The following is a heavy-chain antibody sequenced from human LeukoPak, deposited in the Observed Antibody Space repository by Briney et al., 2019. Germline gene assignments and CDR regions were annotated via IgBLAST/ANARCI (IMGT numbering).Heavy chain of an antibody. V-gene: IGHV3-30-3*02. CDR2: ISYDGSNK. CDR3: AKSATYSNRWYDS. J-gene: IGHJ5*01. D-gene: IGHD5-18*01. CDR1: GFTFSSYA. Sequence: QPGGSLRLSCAASGFTFSSYAMHWVRQAPGKGLEWVAVISYDGSNKYYADSVKGRFTISRDDSKNTLYLQLNSLRAEDTAVYYCAKSATYSNRWYDSWGQGTLVTVSS.